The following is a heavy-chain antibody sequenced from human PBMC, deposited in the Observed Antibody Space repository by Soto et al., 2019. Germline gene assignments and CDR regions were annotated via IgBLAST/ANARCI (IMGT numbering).Heavy chain of an antibody. CDR2: IYPADSDT. J-gene: IGHJ4*02. CDR3: ARSWDDYGTHRDFDS. Sequence: WEALKISCKGSGYTFSNYWLAWLRQMPGKHLELMRLIYPADSDTRYSTSFQGQVTISADKSITTAYLHWSNLKASDTAIYYCARSWDDYGTHRDFDSWGQGTRVTVSS. V-gene: IGHV5-51*01. CDR1: GYTFSNYW. D-gene: IGHD3-16*01.